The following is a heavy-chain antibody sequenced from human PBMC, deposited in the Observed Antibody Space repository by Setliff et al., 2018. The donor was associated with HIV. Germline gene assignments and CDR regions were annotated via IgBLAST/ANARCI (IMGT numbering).Heavy chain of an antibody. D-gene: IGHD3-16*01. CDR1: GFTFSSYA. CDR2: IKSKSDGGAV. J-gene: IGHJ6*03. V-gene: IGHV3-15*06. Sequence: GGSLRLSCAASGFTFSSYAMSWVRQAPGKGLEWVGRIKSKSDGGAVHYAAPVKGRFTISSDNSRNTLYLQMNSLRNEDTAVYYCAKDWGSRLSYSFYYMDVWGKGTTVTVSS. CDR3: AKDWGSRLSYSFYYMDV.